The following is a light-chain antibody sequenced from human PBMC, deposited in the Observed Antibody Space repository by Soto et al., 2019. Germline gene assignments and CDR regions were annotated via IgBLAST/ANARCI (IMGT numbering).Light chain of an antibody. CDR2: RNN. CDR1: SSNIGKNT. Sequence: QSVLTQPPSVSGSPWQRVTICCSGSSSNIGKNTVNWYQQLPGTAPQLLIFRNNQRPSGVPDRFSGSKSGTSASLTISGLQSDDEADYYCAAWDDGLIGSVAFGGGTKVTVL. J-gene: IGLJ2*01. V-gene: IGLV1-44*01. CDR3: AAWDDGLIGSVA.